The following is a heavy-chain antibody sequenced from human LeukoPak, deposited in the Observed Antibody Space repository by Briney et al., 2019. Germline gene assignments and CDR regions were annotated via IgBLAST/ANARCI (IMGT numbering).Heavy chain of an antibody. D-gene: IGHD3-16*01. J-gene: IGHJ4*02. Sequence: ASVKVSCKISGDTLSQLTIHWVRQAPGEGLEKMGRFDPEYGEKVFAQTFQGRVTMTGDTSTNTAYMELSSLRSEDTAVYYCATGIMIPAGFDYWGQGTLVTVSS. V-gene: IGHV1-24*01. CDR1: GDTLSQLT. CDR3: ATGIMIPAGFDY. CDR2: FDPEYGEK.